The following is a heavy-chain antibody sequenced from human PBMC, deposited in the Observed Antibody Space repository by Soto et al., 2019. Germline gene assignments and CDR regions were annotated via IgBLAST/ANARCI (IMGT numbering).Heavy chain of an antibody. V-gene: IGHV3-23*01. CDR3: AKKAAVGYDDY. CDR1: GFTFSNYA. CDR2: ISGSGGST. Sequence: EVQLLESGGGLVQHGGSLRLSCAASGFTFSNYAMSWVRQAPGKGLEWVSDISGSGGSTYYADSVKGRFSISRDNSKNTLYLQMNSLRAEDTAVYYCAKKAAVGYDDYWGQGTLVTVSS. D-gene: IGHD3-16*01. J-gene: IGHJ4*02.